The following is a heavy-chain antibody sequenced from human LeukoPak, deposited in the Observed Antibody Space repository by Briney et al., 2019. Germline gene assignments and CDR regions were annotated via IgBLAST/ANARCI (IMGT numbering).Heavy chain of an antibody. CDR1: GGSISSGDYY. Sequence: PSQTLSLTCTVSGGSISSGDYYWSWIRQPPGKGLEWIGYIYYSGSTYYNPSPKSRVTISVDTSKNQFSLKLSSVTAADTAVYYCAREGSSGYYLYYYYMDVWGKGTTVTVSS. CDR2: IYYSGST. CDR3: AREGSSGYYLYYYYMDV. J-gene: IGHJ6*03. D-gene: IGHD3-22*01. V-gene: IGHV4-30-4*08.